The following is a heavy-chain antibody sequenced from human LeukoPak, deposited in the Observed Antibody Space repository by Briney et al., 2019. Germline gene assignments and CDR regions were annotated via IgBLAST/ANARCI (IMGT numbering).Heavy chain of an antibody. CDR3: ARGRSGGDWFDS. CDR1: GGSIGSYY. Sequence: SETLSLTCTVSGGSIGSYYWSWIRQPPGKGLEWIGYIYYTGSTNHNPSLKSRVTMSVDTSKNQFSLKLSSVTAADTAVYYCARGRSGGDWFDSWGQGTLVTVSS. CDR2: IYYTGST. J-gene: IGHJ5*01. D-gene: IGHD3-10*01. V-gene: IGHV4-59*01.